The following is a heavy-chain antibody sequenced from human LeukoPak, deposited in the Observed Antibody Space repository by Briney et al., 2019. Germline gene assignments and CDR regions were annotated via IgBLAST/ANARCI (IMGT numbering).Heavy chain of an antibody. D-gene: IGHD3-10*01. CDR2: IWYDGSNK. J-gene: IGHJ4*02. CDR1: GFTFSSYG. CDR3: TRGFGSGNSLPFDS. V-gene: IGHV3-33*01. Sequence: PGGSLRLSCAASGFTFSSYGMHWVRQAPGKGLEWVAVIWYDGSNKYYADSVKGRFTISRDNSKNTLYLQMNSLRAEDTAVYYCTRGFGSGNSLPFDSWGQGTLVTVSS.